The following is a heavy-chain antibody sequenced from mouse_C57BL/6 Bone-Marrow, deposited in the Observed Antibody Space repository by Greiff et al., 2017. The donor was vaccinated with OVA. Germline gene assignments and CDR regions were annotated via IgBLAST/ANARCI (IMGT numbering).Heavy chain of an antibody. Sequence: EVQGVESGGGLVKPGGSLKLSCAASGFTFSSYAMSWVRQTPEKRLEWVATISDGGSYTYYPDNVKGRITISRDNAKNNLYLQMSHLKSEDTAMYYCARGYYGAYWGQGTLVTVSA. CDR1: GFTFSSYA. CDR2: ISDGGSYT. D-gene: IGHD2-1*01. CDR3: ARGYYGAY. V-gene: IGHV5-4*01. J-gene: IGHJ3*01.